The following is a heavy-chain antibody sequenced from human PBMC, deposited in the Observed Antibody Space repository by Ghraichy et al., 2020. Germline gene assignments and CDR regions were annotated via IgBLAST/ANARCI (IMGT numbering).Heavy chain of an antibody. CDR2: MNPNSGNT. Sequence: ASVKVSCKASGYTFTSYDINWVRQATGQGLEWMGWMNPNSGNTGYAQKFQGRVTMTRNTSISTAYMELSSLRSEDTAVYYCATSSSWYEYYYYYYMAVWGKGTTVTVSS. CDR3: ATSSSWYEYYYYYYMAV. J-gene: IGHJ6*03. D-gene: IGHD6-13*01. CDR1: GYTFTSYD. V-gene: IGHV1-8*01.